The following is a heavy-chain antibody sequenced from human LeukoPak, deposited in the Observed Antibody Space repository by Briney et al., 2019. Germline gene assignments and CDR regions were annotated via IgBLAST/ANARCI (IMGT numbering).Heavy chain of an antibody. CDR3: ARGTEMATTYFDY. CDR2: IIPIFGTA. J-gene: IGHJ4*02. CDR1: GGTFSSYA. D-gene: IGHD5-24*01. Sequence: SVKVSCKASGGTFSSYAISWVRQAPGQGLEWMGGIIPIFGTANYAQKFQGRVTTTTDESTSTAYMELSSLRSEDTAVYYCARGTEMATTYFDYWGQGTLVTVSS. V-gene: IGHV1-69*05.